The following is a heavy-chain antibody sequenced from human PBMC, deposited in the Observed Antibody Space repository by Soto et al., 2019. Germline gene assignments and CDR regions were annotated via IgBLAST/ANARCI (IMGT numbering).Heavy chain of an antibody. CDR2: IYYSGST. D-gene: IGHD1-26*01. CDR3: ARLLGSWLIPYYFDY. CDR1: GDSISTDY. J-gene: IGHJ4*02. V-gene: IGHV4-59*08. Sequence: SETLSLTCTVSGDSISTDYWSWIRQPPGKGLEWIGYIYYSGSTNYNPSLKSRVTISVDTSKNQFSLKLSSVTAADTAVYYCARLLGSWLIPYYFDYWGQGTLVTVSS.